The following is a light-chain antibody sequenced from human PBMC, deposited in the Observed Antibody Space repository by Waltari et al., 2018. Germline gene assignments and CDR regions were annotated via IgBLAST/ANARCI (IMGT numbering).Light chain of an antibody. CDR1: QSFSSSY. J-gene: IGKJ1*01. CDR2: KTS. Sequence: VLTQSPGTLSLSPGERATLSCRASQSFSSSYLAWYQQKPGQAPRLLIYKTSNRATGIPDRFSGSGSGTDFTLTISRLEPEDFAVYYCQYPRRTFGQGTRVEIK. CDR3: QYPRRT. V-gene: IGKV3-20*01.